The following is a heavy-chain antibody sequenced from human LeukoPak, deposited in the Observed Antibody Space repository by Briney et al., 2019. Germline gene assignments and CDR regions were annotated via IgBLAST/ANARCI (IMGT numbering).Heavy chain of an antibody. Sequence: GGSLRLSCVVSRFTFSNSWVTWVRQAPGKGLEWVATIKPDGSDKYYVDSVKGRFTISRDNAKNSLYLQMNSLRIEDTAVYYCAKGHYYGSGSLDYWGQGTLVTVSS. CDR3: AKGHYYGSGSLDY. CDR2: IKPDGSDK. CDR1: RFTFSNSW. V-gene: IGHV3-7*03. D-gene: IGHD3-10*01. J-gene: IGHJ4*02.